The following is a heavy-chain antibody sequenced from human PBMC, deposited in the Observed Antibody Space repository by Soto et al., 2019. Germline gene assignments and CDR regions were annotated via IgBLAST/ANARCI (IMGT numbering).Heavy chain of an antibody. CDR1: GDSVSSKSVS. V-gene: IGHV6-1*01. J-gene: IGHJ3*02. CDR3: ARKTVPAAFDI. Sequence: SQTLSLTCAISGDSVSSKSVSWNWIRQSPSRGLEWLGRTYYRSKWYNDYAVSVRSRITMNPDTSKNQFSLQLSSVPPEDTAVYYCARKTVPAAFDIWGQRTMVTVS. CDR2: TYYRSKWYN. D-gene: IGHD6-19*01.